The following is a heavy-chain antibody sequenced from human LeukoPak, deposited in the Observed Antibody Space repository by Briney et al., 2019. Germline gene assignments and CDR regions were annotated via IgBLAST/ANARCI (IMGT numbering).Heavy chain of an antibody. Sequence: PSETLSLTCAVYGGSFSGYYWSWIRQPPGKGLEWIGEINHSGSTNYNPSLKSRVTISVDTSKNQFSLKVSSVTAADTAVYYCARLYDSSGYTNWLDPWGQGTLVTVSS. CDR2: INHSGST. D-gene: IGHD3-22*01. J-gene: IGHJ5*02. CDR1: GGSFSGYY. CDR3: ARLYDSSGYTNWLDP. V-gene: IGHV4-34*01.